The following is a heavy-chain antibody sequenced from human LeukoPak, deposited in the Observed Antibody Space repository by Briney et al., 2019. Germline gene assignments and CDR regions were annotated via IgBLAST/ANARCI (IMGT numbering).Heavy chain of an antibody. V-gene: IGHV4-34*01. CDR2: INHSGST. CDR1: GGSFSGYY. D-gene: IGHD3-10*01. Sequence: PSETLSLTCAFYGGSFSGYYWSWIRQPPGKGLDLIGEINHSGSTNYNPSLKSRVTISVDTSKNQFSLKLSSVTAADTAVYYCARARYYYGHYFDYWGQGTLVTVSS. J-gene: IGHJ4*02. CDR3: ARARYYYGHYFDY.